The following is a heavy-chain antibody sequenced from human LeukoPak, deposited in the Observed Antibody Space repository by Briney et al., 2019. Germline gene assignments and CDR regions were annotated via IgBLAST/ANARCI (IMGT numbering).Heavy chain of an antibody. Sequence: ASVKVSCKASGGTFSSYAISWVRQAPGQGLEWMGIINPSGGSTSYAQKFQGRVTMTRDMSTSTVYMELSSLRSKDTAVYYCARDGSGGYNYGSTPSSNYWGQGTLVTVSS. CDR1: GGTFSSYA. CDR2: INPSGGST. V-gene: IGHV1-46*01. D-gene: IGHD5-24*01. J-gene: IGHJ4*02. CDR3: ARDGSGGYNYGSTPSSNY.